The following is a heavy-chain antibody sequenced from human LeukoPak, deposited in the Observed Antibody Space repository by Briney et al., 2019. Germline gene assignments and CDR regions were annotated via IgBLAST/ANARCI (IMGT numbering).Heavy chain of an antibody. V-gene: IGHV3-9*01. Sequence: GRSLRLSCAASGFTFDDYAMHWVRQAPGKGLEWVSGISWNSGSIGYADSVKGRFTISRDNAKNSLYLQMNSLRAEDTAVYYCARDDYGGKRLDYWGQGTLVTVSS. J-gene: IGHJ4*02. CDR3: ARDDYGGKRLDY. CDR2: ISWNSGSI. CDR1: GFTFDDYA. D-gene: IGHD4-23*01.